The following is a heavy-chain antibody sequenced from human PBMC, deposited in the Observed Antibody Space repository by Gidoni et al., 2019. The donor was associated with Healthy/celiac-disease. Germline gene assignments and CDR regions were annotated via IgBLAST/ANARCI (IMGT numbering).Heavy chain of an antibody. CDR3: ARDKMTTVTHYYGMDV. D-gene: IGHD4-17*01. Sequence: QVQLVQSGAEVKKPGASVKVSCKASGYTFTSYYMHWVRQAPGQGLEWMGIINPSGGSTSYAQKFQGRVTMTRDTSTSTVYMELSSLRSEDTAVYYCARDKMTTVTHYYGMDVWGQGTTVTVSS. CDR1: GYTFTSYY. J-gene: IGHJ6*02. V-gene: IGHV1-46*01. CDR2: INPSGGST.